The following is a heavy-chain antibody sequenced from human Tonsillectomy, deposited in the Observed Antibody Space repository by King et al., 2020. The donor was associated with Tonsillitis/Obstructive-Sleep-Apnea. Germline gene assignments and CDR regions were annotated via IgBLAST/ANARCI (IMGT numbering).Heavy chain of an antibody. CDR3: ARDTGAPTEYSSSWYGNFDY. CDR2: ISAYNGNT. D-gene: IGHD6-13*01. Sequence: QLVQSGAEVKKPGASVKVSCKASGYTFTSYGISWVRQAPGQGLEWMGWISAYNGNTNYAQKLQGRVTMTTDTSTSTAYMELRSLRSDDTAVYYCARDTGAPTEYSSSWYGNFDYWGQGTLVTVSS. CDR1: GYTFTSYG. J-gene: IGHJ4*02. V-gene: IGHV1-18*01.